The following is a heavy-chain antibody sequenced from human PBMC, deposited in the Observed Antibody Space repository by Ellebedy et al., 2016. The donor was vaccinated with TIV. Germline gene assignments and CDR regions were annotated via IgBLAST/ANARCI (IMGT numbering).Heavy chain of an antibody. D-gene: IGHD4-23*01. V-gene: IGHV1-18*01. CDR1: GYTFTSYG. CDR3: ATTWHGKSNDAFDM. J-gene: IGHJ3*02. Sequence: ASVKVSCKASGYTFTSYGISWVRQAPGQGLEWMGWISAYNGNTNYAQKFQGRVTITADKSTSTAYMELSSLRSEDTAVYYCATTWHGKSNDAFDMWGQGTMVTVSS. CDR2: ISAYNGNT.